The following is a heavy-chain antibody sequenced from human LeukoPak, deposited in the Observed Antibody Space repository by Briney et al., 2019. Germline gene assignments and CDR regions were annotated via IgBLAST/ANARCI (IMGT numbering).Heavy chain of an antibody. CDR1: GFTFSSYW. Sequence: GGSLRLSCAASGFTFSSYWMHWVRQAPGKGLVWVSRINSDGSSTSYVDSVKGRFTISRDNAKNTLYLQMNSLRAEDTAVYYCARAPYYYDSSGYLPHWGQGTLVTVSS. J-gene: IGHJ4*02. D-gene: IGHD3-22*01. CDR2: INSDGSST. CDR3: ARAPYYYDSSGYLPH. V-gene: IGHV3-74*01.